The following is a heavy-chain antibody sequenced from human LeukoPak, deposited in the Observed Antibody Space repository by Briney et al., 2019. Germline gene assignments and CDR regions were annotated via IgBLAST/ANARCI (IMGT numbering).Heavy chain of an antibody. CDR2: IKQDGSEK. J-gene: IGHJ4*02. V-gene: IGHV3-7*03. D-gene: IGHD5-18*01. CDR1: GFTFSSYW. Sequence: GGSLRLSCAASGFTFSSYWMSWVRQAPGKGLEWVANIKQDGSEKYYVDSVKGRFTISRDNAKNSLYLQMNSLRAEDTAVYYCARSDTAMVDFFDYWGQGTLVTVSS. CDR3: ARSDTAMVDFFDY.